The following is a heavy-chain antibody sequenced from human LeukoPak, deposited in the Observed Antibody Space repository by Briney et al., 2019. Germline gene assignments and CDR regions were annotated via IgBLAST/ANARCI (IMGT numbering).Heavy chain of an antibody. CDR3: AKCSKRPSWSGYYGYYFDY. D-gene: IGHD3-3*01. Sequence: GGSLRLSCAASGFTFSSYGMHWVRQAPGKGLEWVAFIRYDGSNKYYADSVKGRFTISRDNSKNTLYLQMNSLRAEDTAVYYCAKCSKRPSWSGYYGYYFDYWGQGTLVTVSS. J-gene: IGHJ4*02. CDR2: IRYDGSNK. CDR1: GFTFSSYG. V-gene: IGHV3-30*02.